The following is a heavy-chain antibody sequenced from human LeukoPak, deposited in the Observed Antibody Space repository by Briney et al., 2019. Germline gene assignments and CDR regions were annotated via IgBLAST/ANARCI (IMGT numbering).Heavy chain of an antibody. CDR3: ARDTTTDYYYGMDV. Sequence: GGSLRLSCAASGFTFNNYGMHWVRQAPGKGLEWVAVISYDGSNKYYADSVKGRFTISRDNSKNTLYLQMNSLRAEDTAVYYCARDTTTDYYYGMDVWGQGTTVTVSS. J-gene: IGHJ6*02. D-gene: IGHD1-1*01. CDR1: GFTFNNYG. CDR2: ISYDGSNK. V-gene: IGHV3-30*03.